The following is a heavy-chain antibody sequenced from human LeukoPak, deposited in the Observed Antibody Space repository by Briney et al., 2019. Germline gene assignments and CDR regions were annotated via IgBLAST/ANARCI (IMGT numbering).Heavy chain of an antibody. V-gene: IGHV4-34*01. J-gene: IGHJ6*04. CDR3: ARDHPPLSDGDYYYYGMDV. CDR2: INHSGST. D-gene: IGHD4-17*01. CDR1: GGSFSGYY. Sequence: SETLSLTCAVYGGSFSGYYWGWIRQPPGKGLEWIGEINHSGSTNYNPSLKSRVTISVDTSKNQFSLKLSSVTAADTAVYYCARDHPPLSDGDYYYYGMDVWGKGTTVTVSS.